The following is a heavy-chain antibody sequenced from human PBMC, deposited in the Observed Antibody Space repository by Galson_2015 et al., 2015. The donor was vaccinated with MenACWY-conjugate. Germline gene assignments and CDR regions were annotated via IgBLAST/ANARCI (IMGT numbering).Heavy chain of an antibody. V-gene: IGHV6-1*01. J-gene: IGHJ4*02. CDR3: ARDRGGLGY. Sequence: CAISGDSVSSHTAAWNSIRQSPSRGLEWLGRTYYRSKWYNDYAASVKSRITINPDTSKNQFSLQLDSVTPEDTAVYYCARDRGGLGYWGQGTLVTVSS. CDR2: TYYRSKWYN. CDR1: GDSVSSHTAA. D-gene: IGHD3-16*01.